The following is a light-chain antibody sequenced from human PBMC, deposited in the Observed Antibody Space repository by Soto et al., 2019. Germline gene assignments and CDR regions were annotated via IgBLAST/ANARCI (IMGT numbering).Light chain of an antibody. CDR3: QQYNNWLYT. J-gene: IGKJ2*01. Sequence: EIVMTQSPATLSVSPGERATLSCRASQSVSSNLAWHQQKPGQAPRLVIYGASTRATGIPARFSASGSGTEFTLTISSLQSEDFAVYYCQQYNNWLYTFGQGTKLEIK. V-gene: IGKV3-15*01. CDR1: QSVSSN. CDR2: GAS.